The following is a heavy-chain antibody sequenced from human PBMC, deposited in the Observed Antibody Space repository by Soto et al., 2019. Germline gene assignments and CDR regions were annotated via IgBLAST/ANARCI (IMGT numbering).Heavy chain of an antibody. CDR1: GFTFNNYG. CDR2: ISIDGSNK. D-gene: IGHD4-4*01. V-gene: IGHV3-30*18. CDR3: AKDLAGLLPSPTGSRY. J-gene: IGHJ4*02. Sequence: GGSLRLSCVTSGFTFNNYGMHWVRQAPGKGLEWVALISIDGSNKYYGDSVKGRFTISRDNSKKTLYLQMNSLRGEDTAVYYSAKDLAGLLPSPTGSRYGGQEILVTGSS.